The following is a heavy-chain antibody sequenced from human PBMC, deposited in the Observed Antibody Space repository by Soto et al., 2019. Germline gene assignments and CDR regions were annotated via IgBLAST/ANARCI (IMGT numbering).Heavy chain of an antibody. V-gene: IGHV4-39*01. Sequence: PSETLSLTCTVSGGSVSSRSYYWGWIRQPPGKGLEWIGSIYYSGSTYNNPSLRSRVSMSIDTSKDQFSLKLKSVTAADTALYFCARQRTSVVPQAYFDVWGPGSLVTVSS. CDR2: IYYSGST. J-gene: IGHJ4*02. D-gene: IGHD2-21*01. CDR1: GGSVSSRSYY. CDR3: ARQRTSVVPQAYFDV.